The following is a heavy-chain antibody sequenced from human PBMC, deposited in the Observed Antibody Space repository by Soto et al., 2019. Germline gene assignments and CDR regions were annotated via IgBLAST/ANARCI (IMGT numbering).Heavy chain of an antibody. D-gene: IGHD2-15*01. CDR2: INAGNGNT. V-gene: IGHV1-3*01. J-gene: IGHJ4*02. CDR1: GYTFTSYA. CDR3: ARVPGGPVGPGDY. Sequence: QVQLVQSGAEVKKPRASVKVSCKASGYTFTSYAMHWVRQAPGQRLEWMGWINAGNGNTKYSHKFHGRVTITRDTSESTAYMELSSLRSEGTAVYYRARVPGGPVGPGDYWGQGTVVTVSS.